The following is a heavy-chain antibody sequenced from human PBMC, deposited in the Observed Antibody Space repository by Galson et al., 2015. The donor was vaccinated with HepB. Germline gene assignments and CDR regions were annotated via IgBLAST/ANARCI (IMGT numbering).Heavy chain of an antibody. V-gene: IGHV3-49*03. CDR1: GFTFGDYA. J-gene: IGHJ4*02. D-gene: IGHD3-22*01. CDR2: IRSKAYGGTT. Sequence: SLRLSCAASGFTFGDYAMSWFRQAPGKGLEWVGFIRSKAYGGTTEYAASAKGRFTISRDDSKSIAYLQMNSLKTEDTAVYYCTRVGEHYYDSSGYYCFDYWGQGTLVTVSS. CDR3: TRVGEHYYDSSGYYCFDY.